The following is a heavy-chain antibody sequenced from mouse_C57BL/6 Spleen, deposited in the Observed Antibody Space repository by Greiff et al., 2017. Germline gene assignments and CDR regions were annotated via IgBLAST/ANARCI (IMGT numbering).Heavy chain of an antibody. J-gene: IGHJ1*03. CDR3: ARHTDYYGSSYGYFDV. D-gene: IGHD1-1*01. CDR1: GFTFSSYT. Sequence: EVNVVESGGGLVKPGGSLKLSCAASGFTFSSYTMSWVRQTPEKRLEWVATISGGGGNTYYPDSVKGRFTISRDNAKNTLYLQMSSLRSEDTALYYCARHTDYYGSSYGYFDVWGTGTTVTVSS. CDR2: ISGGGGNT. V-gene: IGHV5-9*01.